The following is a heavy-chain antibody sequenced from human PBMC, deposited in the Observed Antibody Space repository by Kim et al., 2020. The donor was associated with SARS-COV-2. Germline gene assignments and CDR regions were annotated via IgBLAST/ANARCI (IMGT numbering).Heavy chain of an antibody. J-gene: IGHJ6*02. CDR1: GYSFTSYW. V-gene: IGHV5-51*01. Sequence: GESLKISCKGSGYSFTSYWIGWVRQMPGKGLEWMGIIYPGDSDTRYSPSFQGQVTISADKSISTAYLQWSSLKASDTAMYYCARLAYCGGDCSPPYYYYYGMDVWGQGTTVTVSS. CDR2: IYPGDSDT. CDR3: ARLAYCGGDCSPPYYYYYGMDV. D-gene: IGHD2-21*02.